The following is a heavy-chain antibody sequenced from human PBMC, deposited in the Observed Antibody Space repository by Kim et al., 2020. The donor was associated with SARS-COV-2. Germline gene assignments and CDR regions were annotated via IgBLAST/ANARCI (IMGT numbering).Heavy chain of an antibody. CDR3: ARTFKFFDY. J-gene: IGHJ4*02. CDR2: SSTR. V-gene: IGHV3-48*04. Sequence: SSTRFDADEVKGRFTIYRDNAKNALYMQMNSMRAEETAVYYCARTFKFFDYWGQGTLVTVSS.